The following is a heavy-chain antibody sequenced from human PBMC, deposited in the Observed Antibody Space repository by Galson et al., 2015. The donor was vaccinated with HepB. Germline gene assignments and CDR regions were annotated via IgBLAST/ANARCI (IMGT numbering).Heavy chain of an antibody. J-gene: IGHJ3*02. V-gene: IGHV3-7*01. CDR2: IKQDGNEK. CDR1: GFTFSNFA. CDR3: ASGDDSDI. Sequence: SLRLSCAATGFTFSNFAMNWVRQAPGKGLEWVANIKQDGNEKYYVDSVKGRFTISRDNAKNSLYLQMNSLRAEDTAVYYCASGDDSDIWGQGTMVTVS.